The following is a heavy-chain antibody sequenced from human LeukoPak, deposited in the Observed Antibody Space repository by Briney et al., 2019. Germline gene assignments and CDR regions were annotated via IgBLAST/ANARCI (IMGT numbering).Heavy chain of an antibody. CDR1: GFIFSTYT. V-gene: IGHV3-21*01. D-gene: IGHD3-16*01. J-gene: IGHJ4*02. CDR2: ISSSSSYI. CDR3: ERDLGGGRFDF. Sequence: PGGSLRLSCAASGFIFSTYTMNWVRQAPGKGLEWVSSISSSSSYIYYADSVKGRFTISRDNAKNSLYLQMNSLRADDTAVYYCERDLGGGRFDFWGQGTLVTVSS.